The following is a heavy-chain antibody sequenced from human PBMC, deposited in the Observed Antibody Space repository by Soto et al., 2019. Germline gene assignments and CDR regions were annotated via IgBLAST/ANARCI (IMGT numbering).Heavy chain of an antibody. V-gene: IGHV5-51*01. Sequence: GESLKISCQTSGYTFTNYWIGWVRQMPGKGLEWMGIIYPGDSDTKYNPSFQGQVTISADKSITTTYLRWTSLKASDTAIYYCAASIFYYGMDVWGQGTTVTVSS. CDR2: IYPGDSDT. CDR1: GYTFTNYW. J-gene: IGHJ6*02. CDR3: AASIFYYGMDV.